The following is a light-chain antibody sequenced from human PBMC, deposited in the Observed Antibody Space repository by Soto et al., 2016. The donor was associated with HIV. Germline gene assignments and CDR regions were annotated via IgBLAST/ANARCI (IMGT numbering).Light chain of an antibody. V-gene: IGLV3-21*02. CDR3: QVWHSGRDNYV. CDR1: NIGGKS. J-gene: IGLJ1*01. Sequence: SYVLTQPPSVSVTPGQTARITCGGNNIGGKSVHWYQQWPGQAPFLVIYADSDRPSEIPERFSGSNSGSAATLTISRVEAGDEADYYCQVWHSGRDNYVFGPGTKVTVL. CDR2: ADS.